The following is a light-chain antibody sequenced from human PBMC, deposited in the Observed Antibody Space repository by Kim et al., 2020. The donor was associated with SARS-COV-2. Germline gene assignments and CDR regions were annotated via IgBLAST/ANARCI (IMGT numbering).Light chain of an antibody. CDR1: NSDIGGYNY. Sequence: QSALTQPASVSGSPGQSITISCIGSNSDIGGYNYVSWYQQHPDKAPKLLIYDVNKRPSGVSNRFSGSKSGNTASLTISGLQAEDEADYYCSSSTTSNSLVFGGGPKLT. V-gene: IGLV2-14*03. J-gene: IGLJ2*01. CDR2: DVN. CDR3: SSSTTSNSLV.